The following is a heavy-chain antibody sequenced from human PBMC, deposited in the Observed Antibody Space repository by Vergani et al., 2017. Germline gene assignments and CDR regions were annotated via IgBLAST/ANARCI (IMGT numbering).Heavy chain of an antibody. Sequence: QVPLVQSGAEVKKPGASVKVSCKAFGYPFTSYYMHWVRQAPGQGLEWMGIINPSGSSTSYAQKFQGRVTTTRDTSTSTVYMELSSLRSEDTAVYYCASMAGTTRGGDYWGQGTLVTVSS. CDR3: ASMAGTTRGGDY. D-gene: IGHD1-1*01. CDR1: GYPFTSYY. J-gene: IGHJ4*02. CDR2: INPSGSST. V-gene: IGHV1-46*03.